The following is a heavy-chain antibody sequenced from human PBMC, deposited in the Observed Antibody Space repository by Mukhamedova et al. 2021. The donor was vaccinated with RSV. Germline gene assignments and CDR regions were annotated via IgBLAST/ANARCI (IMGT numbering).Heavy chain of an antibody. D-gene: IGHD2-15*01. Sequence: APGQGLEWMGGIIPIFGTANYAQKFQGRVTITADESTSTAYMELSSLRSEDTAVYYCARVRNYCSGGSCYLEYF. CDR2: IIPIFGTA. J-gene: IGHJ1*01. V-gene: IGHV1-69*01. CDR3: ARVRNYCSGGSCYLEYF.